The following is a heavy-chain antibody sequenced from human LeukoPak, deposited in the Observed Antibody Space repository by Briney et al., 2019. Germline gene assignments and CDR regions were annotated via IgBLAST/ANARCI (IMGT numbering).Heavy chain of an antibody. Sequence: PGGSLRLSCAASGFTFSNFWISWVRQAPGKGLEWVANIKTDGSATYYADSVKGRFTISRDNAKSSLYLEINSLRVEDTAVYYCVRNLPGTGYWGQGTLVTVSS. CDR3: VRNLPGTGY. V-gene: IGHV3-7*01. CDR1: GFTFSNFW. D-gene: IGHD3-9*01. J-gene: IGHJ4*02. CDR2: IKTDGSAT.